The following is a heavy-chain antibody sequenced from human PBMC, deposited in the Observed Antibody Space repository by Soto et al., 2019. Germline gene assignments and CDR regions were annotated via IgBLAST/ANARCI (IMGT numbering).Heavy chain of an antibody. CDR1: GFSLSTSGVG. CDR3: AHLSFEYSSSWGVRFDY. CDR2: IYWDDDK. V-gene: IGHV2-5*02. D-gene: IGHD6-6*01. J-gene: IGHJ4*02. Sequence: SGPTLVNPTQTLTLTCTFSGFSLSTSGVGVGWIRQPPGKALEWLALIYWDDDKRYSPSLKSRLTITKDTSKNQVVLTMTNMDPVDTATYYCAHLSFEYSSSWGVRFDYWGQGTLVTVSS.